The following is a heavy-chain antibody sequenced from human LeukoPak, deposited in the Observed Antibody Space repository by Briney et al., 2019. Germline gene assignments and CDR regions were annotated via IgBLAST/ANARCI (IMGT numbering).Heavy chain of an antibody. D-gene: IGHD3-22*01. Sequence: GGSLRLSCAASGFSFSSYAMSWVRQAPGKGLEWVSAITGSGDNTYYADSVKGRFTISRDNSKNTLYLQMNSLRAEDTAVYYCASLNYYDSSGYSYYFDYWGQGTLVTVSS. J-gene: IGHJ4*02. CDR2: ITGSGDNT. CDR1: GFSFSSYA. CDR3: ASLNYYDSSGYSYYFDY. V-gene: IGHV3-23*01.